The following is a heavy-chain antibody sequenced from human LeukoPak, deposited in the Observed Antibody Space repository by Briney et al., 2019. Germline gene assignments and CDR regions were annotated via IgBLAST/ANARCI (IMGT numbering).Heavy chain of an antibody. CDR1: GGSVSSYY. V-gene: IGHV4-59*02. J-gene: IGHJ3*02. CDR3: AGDPRSPDSSDAFDI. D-gene: IGHD3-22*01. Sequence: SETLSLTCTVSGGSVSSYYWSWIRQPPGKGLEWIGYIYYSGSTNYNPSLKSRVTISVDTSKNQFSLKLSSVTAADTAVYYCAGDPRSPDSSDAFDIWGQGTMVTVSS. CDR2: IYYSGST.